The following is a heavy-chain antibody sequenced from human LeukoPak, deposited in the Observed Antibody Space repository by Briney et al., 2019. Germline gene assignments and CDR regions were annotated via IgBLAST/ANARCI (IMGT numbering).Heavy chain of an antibody. V-gene: IGHV1-69*13. D-gene: IGHD3-22*01. CDR3: ARGYYYDSSGYYYYYFDY. J-gene: IGHJ4*02. CDR2: IIPIFGTA. Sequence: GASVTVSCKASGGTFSSYAISWVRQAPGQGLEWMGGIIPIFGTANYAQKFQGRVTITADESTSTAYMELSSLRSEDTAVYYCARGYYYDSSGYYYYYFDYWGQGTLVTVSS. CDR1: GGTFSSYA.